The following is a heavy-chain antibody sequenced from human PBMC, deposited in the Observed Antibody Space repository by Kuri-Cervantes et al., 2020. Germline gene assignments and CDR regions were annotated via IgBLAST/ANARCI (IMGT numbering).Heavy chain of an antibody. V-gene: IGHV4-34*01. J-gene: IGHJ4*02. CDR3: ARGRPKSYYDSSGYLYDY. D-gene: IGHD3-22*01. Sequence: ESLKISCAVYGGSFSDYYWSWIRQPPGKGLEWIGAINHSGNTNYNPSLKSRVTISVDTSKNQFSLKLSSVTAADTAVYYCARGRPKSYYDSSGYLYDYWGQGTLVTVSS. CDR1: GGSFSDYY. CDR2: INHSGNT.